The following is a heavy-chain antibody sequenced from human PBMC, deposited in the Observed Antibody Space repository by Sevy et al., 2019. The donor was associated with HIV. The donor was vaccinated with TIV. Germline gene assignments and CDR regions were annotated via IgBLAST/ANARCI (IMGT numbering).Heavy chain of an antibody. D-gene: IGHD4-17*01. V-gene: IGHV3-11*01. CDR3: ARDHVKDGDLGDYYYFAMDV. J-gene: IGHJ6*02. CDR2: ISGSDGTI. CDR1: GFTFSDYY. Sequence: GGSLRLSCAASGFTFSDYYMSWIRQAPGKGLEWISYISGSDGTIFYADSVKGRFTISRDNSKNSLYLQMSSLRAEDTGVYYCARDHVKDGDLGDYYYFAMDVWGQGTTVTVSS.